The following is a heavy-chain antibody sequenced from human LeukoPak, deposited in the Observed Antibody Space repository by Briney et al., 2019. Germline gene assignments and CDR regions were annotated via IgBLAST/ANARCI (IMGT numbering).Heavy chain of an antibody. CDR1: GGSFSGYY. D-gene: IGHD2-15*01. CDR3: ARTKRAVAATMAFDP. V-gene: IGHV4-34*01. CDR2: INHSGST. J-gene: IGHJ5*02. Sequence: SETLSLTCAVYGGSFSGYYWSWIRQPPGKGLEWIGEINHSGSTNYNPSLKSRVTISVDTSKNQFSLKLSSVTAADTAVYYCARTKRAVAATMAFDPWGQGTLVTVSS.